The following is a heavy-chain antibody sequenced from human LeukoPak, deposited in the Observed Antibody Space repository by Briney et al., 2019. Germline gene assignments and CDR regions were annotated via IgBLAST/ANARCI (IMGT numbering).Heavy chain of an antibody. CDR3: ARGNIVGASNFDY. CDR1: GFTVSSNY. Sequence: GGSLRLSCAASGFTVSSNYMSWVRQAPGKGLEWVSVIYSGGSTYYADSVKGRFTIPRDNSKNTLYLQMNSPRAEDTAVYYCARGNIVGASNFDYWGQGTLVTVSS. CDR2: IYSGGST. J-gene: IGHJ4*02. V-gene: IGHV3-53*01. D-gene: IGHD1-26*01.